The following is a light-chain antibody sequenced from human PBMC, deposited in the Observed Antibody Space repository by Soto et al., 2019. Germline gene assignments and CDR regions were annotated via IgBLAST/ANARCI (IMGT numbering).Light chain of an antibody. CDR3: SSYTSSSTLYV. V-gene: IGLV2-14*01. Sequence: QSVLTQPASVSGSPGQSITISCTGTSSDVGGYNYVSWYQQHPGKAPKLIIYDVSNRPSGVSNRFSGSKSGNTASLTISGLPAEDEADYYCSSYTSSSTLYVFGPGTKLIVL. J-gene: IGLJ1*01. CDR1: SSDVGGYNY. CDR2: DVS.